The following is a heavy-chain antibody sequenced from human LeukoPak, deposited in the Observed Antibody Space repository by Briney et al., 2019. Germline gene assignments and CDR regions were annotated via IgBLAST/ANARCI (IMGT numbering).Heavy chain of an antibody. D-gene: IGHD4-17*01. CDR2: IYYSGST. V-gene: IGHV4-31*03. Sequence: PSETLSLTCTVSGGSISSGGYYWSWIRQHPGKGLESIGYIYYSGSTYYNPSLKSRVTISVDTSKNQFSLKLSSVTAADTAVYYCARVAMTTVTNYYYYYGMDVWGQGTTVTVSS. J-gene: IGHJ6*02. CDR3: ARVAMTTVTNYYYYYGMDV. CDR1: GGSISSGGYY.